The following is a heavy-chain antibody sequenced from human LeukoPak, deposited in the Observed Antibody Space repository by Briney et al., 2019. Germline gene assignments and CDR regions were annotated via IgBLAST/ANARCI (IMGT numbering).Heavy chain of an antibody. J-gene: IGHJ6*02. CDR3: ARDRIVVAGDYYYYGMDV. CDR2: NSSSGSTI. CDR1: GVTFSSYA. V-gene: IGHV3-48*03. D-gene: IGHD2-15*01. Sequence: GGSLRLSCAASGVTFSSYAMNWVRQAPGKGLEWVSYNSSSGSTIYYADSVKGRFTISRDNAKNSLYLQMNSLRAEDTAVYYCARDRIVVAGDYYYYGMDVWGQGTTVTVSS.